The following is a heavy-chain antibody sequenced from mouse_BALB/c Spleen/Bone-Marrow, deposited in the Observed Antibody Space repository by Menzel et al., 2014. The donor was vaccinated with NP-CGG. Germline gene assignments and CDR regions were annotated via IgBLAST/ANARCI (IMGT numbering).Heavy chain of an antibody. J-gene: IGHJ2*01. V-gene: IGHV1-87*01. CDR1: GYTFTSYW. CDR2: IYPGDGDT. CDR3: ARGYPSDY. D-gene: IGHD3-2*02. Sequence: VQGVESGAELARPGASVKLSCKASGYTFTSYWMQWVKQRPGQGLEWIGAIYPGDGDTRYTQKFKGKATLTADKSSSTAYMQLSNLASEDSAVYYCARGYPSDYWGQGTTLTVSS.